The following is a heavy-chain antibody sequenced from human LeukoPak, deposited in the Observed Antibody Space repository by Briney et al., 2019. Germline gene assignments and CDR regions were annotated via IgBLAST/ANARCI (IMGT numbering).Heavy chain of an antibody. V-gene: IGHV3-30*02. CDR3: ARAPRDYYDSSGYYIGGLNGAFDI. CDR2: IRYDGSNK. J-gene: IGHJ3*02. CDR1: GFTFSSYG. D-gene: IGHD3-22*01. Sequence: PGGSLRLSCAASGFTFSSYGMHWVRQAPGKGLEWVAFIRYDGSNKYYADSVKGRFTISRDSSKNTLYLQMNSLRAEDTAVYYCARAPRDYYDSSGYYIGGLNGAFDIWGQGTMVTVSS.